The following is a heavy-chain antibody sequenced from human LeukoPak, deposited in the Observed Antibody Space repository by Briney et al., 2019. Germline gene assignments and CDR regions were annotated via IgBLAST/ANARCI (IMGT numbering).Heavy chain of an antibody. D-gene: IGHD3-22*01. J-gene: IGHJ4*02. CDR2: INSDGSGS. V-gene: IGHV3-74*01. CDR1: GFTFSSYW. Sequence: GGSLRLSCAASGFTFSSYWMHWVRQAQGKGRGWVSRINSDGSGSTYADSVKGRFTISRDNAKNTLYLQMNSLRAEDTAVYYCSTAMIDPYYFDYWGQGTLVTVSS. CDR3: STAMIDPYYFDY.